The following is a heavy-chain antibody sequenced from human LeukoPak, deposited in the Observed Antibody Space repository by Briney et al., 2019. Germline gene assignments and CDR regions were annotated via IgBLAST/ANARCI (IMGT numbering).Heavy chain of an antibody. CDR1: GFTFSNYA. V-gene: IGHV3-30-3*01. CDR2: ISYDGSNQ. J-gene: IGHJ4*02. CDR3: FFPGVTGKVY. Sequence: PGGSLRLSCAASGFTFSNYAMHWVRQAPGKGLERVAVISYDGSNQYYADSVKGRFTISRDNAKNTLFLQMDSLRAEDTAVYYCFFPGVTGKVYWGQGTLVSVSS. D-gene: IGHD1-20*01.